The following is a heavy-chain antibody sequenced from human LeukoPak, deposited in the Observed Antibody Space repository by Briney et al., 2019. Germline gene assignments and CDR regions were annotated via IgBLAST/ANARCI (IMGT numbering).Heavy chain of an antibody. CDR2: IWYDGSQQ. J-gene: IGHJ6*02. Sequence: GGSLRLSCVASGFTFRNYGMQWVRQTPGKGLEWVAVIWYDGSQQNYADSMKGRFTISRDNSKSTLYLQMISLRAEDTAVYYCATVRRGSSGWYADVWGQGTTVTVSS. CDR1: GFTFRNYG. CDR3: ATVRRGSSGWYADV. D-gene: IGHD6-19*01. V-gene: IGHV3-33*01.